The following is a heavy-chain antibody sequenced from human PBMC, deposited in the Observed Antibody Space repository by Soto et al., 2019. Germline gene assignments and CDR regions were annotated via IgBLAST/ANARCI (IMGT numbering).Heavy chain of an antibody. J-gene: IGHJ5*02. CDR1: GYTFTSYD. D-gene: IGHD3-10*01. CDR2: MNPNSGNT. Sequence: QVQLVQSGAEVKKPGASVKVSCKASGYTFTSYDINWVRQATGQGLEWMGWMNPNSGNTGYAHKVQGSVPMTKDTSIRTADMALRSPGSEASTVYYRAIGEPQVWVGEVYNWFAHWGHGTLVAVSS. CDR3: AIGEPQVWVGEVYNWFAH. V-gene: IGHV1-8*01.